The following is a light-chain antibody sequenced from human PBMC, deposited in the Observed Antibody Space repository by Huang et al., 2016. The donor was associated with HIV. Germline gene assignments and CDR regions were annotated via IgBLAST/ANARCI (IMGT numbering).Light chain of an antibody. CDR3: QQYDNFST. J-gene: IGKJ2*01. CDR1: QGISDW. V-gene: IGKV1-5*03. CDR2: KAA. Sequence: DIQMTQSPSTLSASVGDRVTITCRASQGISDWLAWYQQKPGKAPKLLIYKAANLEYGVPSRFSSSGSGTEFTLTISSLQPDDFATYYCQQYDNFSTFAQGTKLEIQ.